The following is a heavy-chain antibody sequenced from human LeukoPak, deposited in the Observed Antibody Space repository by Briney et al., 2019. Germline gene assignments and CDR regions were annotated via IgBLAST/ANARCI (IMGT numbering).Heavy chain of an antibody. J-gene: IGHJ3*02. CDR1: GFTFTGYY. CDR3: AVVSRGPFDAFDI. V-gene: IGHV1-2*02. D-gene: IGHD2-15*01. CDR2: INPNSGGT. Sequence: GASVKVSCKASGFTFTGYYMHWVRQAPGQGLEWMGWINPNSGGTNYAQRFQGRVTMTRDTSINTAYMELSRLRSDDTGVYYCAVVSRGPFDAFDIWGQATMVTVSS.